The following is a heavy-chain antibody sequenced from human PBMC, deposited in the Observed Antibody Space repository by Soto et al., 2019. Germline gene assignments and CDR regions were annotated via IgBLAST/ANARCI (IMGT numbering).Heavy chain of an antibody. Sequence: LRLSCTASGFTLSSYSMNWVRQAPGKGLEWVSFSSSSSKYIYYADSVKGRFTISRDNAKNSLYLQMNTLGADDTAVYYCARDGHSSGWNPDAFDIWGQGTMVTVSS. CDR2: SSSSSKYI. D-gene: IGHD6-19*01. J-gene: IGHJ3*02. CDR3: ARDGHSSGWNPDAFDI. V-gene: IGHV3-21*01. CDR1: GFTLSSYS.